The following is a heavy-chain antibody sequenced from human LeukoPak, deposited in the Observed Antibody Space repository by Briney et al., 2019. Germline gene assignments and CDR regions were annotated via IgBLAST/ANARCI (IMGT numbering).Heavy chain of an antibody. CDR3: ERYDSSGYYTEDY. D-gene: IGHD3-22*01. V-gene: IGHV3-21*01. Sequence: PGGSLRLSCAASGFTFSSYSMNWVRQAPGKGLEWVSSISSSSSYIYYADSVKGRFTISRDNAKNSLYVQMNSLRAEDTAVYYCERYDSSGYYTEDYWGPGTLVTVSS. CDR2: ISSSSSYI. J-gene: IGHJ4*02. CDR1: GFTFSSYS.